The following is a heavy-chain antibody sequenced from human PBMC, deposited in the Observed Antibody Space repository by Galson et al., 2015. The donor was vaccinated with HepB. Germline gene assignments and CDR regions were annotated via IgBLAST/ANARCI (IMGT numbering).Heavy chain of an antibody. V-gene: IGHV1-8*01. CDR3: ARGGGYYDDSGYHIDAFDI. J-gene: IGHJ3*02. CDR1: GYTFTSHD. CDR2: MNPRSGNT. Sequence: SVKVSCKASGYTFTSHDINWVRQAPGQGLEWMVWMNPRSGNTGYAREFKGRVTVTRNTSISTAYVELSSLRSDDTAVYYCARGGGYYDDSGYHIDAFDIWGQGTMVTVSS. D-gene: IGHD3-22*01.